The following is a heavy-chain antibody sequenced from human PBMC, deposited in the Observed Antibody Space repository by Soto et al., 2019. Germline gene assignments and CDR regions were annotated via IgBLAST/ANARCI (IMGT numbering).Heavy chain of an antibody. CDR3: ARIRYQLPSSVVWFDT. Sequence: PSETLSLTCDVYGGSFSGYYWTWIRQHPGKGLEWIGEINHSGGANYNPSLKSRVTISVDTSKNQFSLKLSSVTAADTAVYYCARIRYQLPSSVVWFDTWGQGILVTVSS. CDR2: INHSGGA. CDR1: GGSFSGYY. V-gene: IGHV4-34*01. J-gene: IGHJ5*02. D-gene: IGHD2-2*01.